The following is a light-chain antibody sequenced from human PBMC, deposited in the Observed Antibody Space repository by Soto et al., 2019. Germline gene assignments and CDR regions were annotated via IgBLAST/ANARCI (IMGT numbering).Light chain of an antibody. Sequence: QSVLTQPPSASGTPGQRVTISCSGSSSNIGRNTVNWYQQLPGTAPKLLIYTNNQRPLGVPDRFSGSKSGTSASLAISELQSEDEADYYCATWDDSLNGAVFGGGTKVIVL. V-gene: IGLV1-44*01. CDR2: TNN. J-gene: IGLJ2*01. CDR1: SSNIGRNT. CDR3: ATWDDSLNGAV.